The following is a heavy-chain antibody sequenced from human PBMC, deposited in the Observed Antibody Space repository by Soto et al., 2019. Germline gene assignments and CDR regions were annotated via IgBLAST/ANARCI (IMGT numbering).Heavy chain of an antibody. J-gene: IGHJ4*02. CDR2: INPSGGST. V-gene: IGHV1-46*01. CDR1: GYTFTSYY. CDR3: AREVGRGYSGYDGDY. D-gene: IGHD5-12*01. Sequence: ASVKVSCKASGYTFTSYYMHWVRQAPGQGLEWMGIINPSGGSTSYAQKFQGRVTISVDTSKNQFSLKLSSVTAADTAVYYCAREVGRGYSGYDGDYWGQGTLVTVSS.